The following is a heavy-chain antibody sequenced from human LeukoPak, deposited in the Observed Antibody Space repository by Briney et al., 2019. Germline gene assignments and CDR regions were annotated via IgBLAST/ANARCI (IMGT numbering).Heavy chain of an antibody. CDR1: GGSITTSNYY. J-gene: IGHJ4*02. D-gene: IGHD2-8*01. CDR2: IYHSGST. CDR3: ARDLMVYAIYYFDY. Sequence: SETLSLTCTVSGGSITTSNYYWGWIRQPPGKGLEWIGSIYHSGSTYYNPSLKSRVTISVDTSKNQLSLKLSSVTAADTAVYYCARDLMVYAIYYFDYWGQGTLVTVSS. V-gene: IGHV4-39*07.